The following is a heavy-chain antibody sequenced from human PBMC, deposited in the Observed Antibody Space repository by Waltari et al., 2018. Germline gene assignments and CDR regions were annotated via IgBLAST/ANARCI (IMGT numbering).Heavy chain of an antibody. CDR2: IKSKTDGGTT. Sequence: EVQLVESGGGLVKPGGSLRLSCAASGFTFSNAWMNWVRQAPGKGLEWGGRIKSKTDGGTTDYAAPVKGRFTISRDDSKNTLYLQMNSLKTEDTAVYYCTTRRGQRDYWGQGTLVTVSS. J-gene: IGHJ4*02. CDR1: GFTFSNAW. CDR3: TTRRGQRDY. V-gene: IGHV3-15*07.